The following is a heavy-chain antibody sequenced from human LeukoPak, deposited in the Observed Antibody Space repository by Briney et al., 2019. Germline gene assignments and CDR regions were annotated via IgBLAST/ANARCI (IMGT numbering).Heavy chain of an antibody. CDR3: ARGPYSYDSSGAFDI. Sequence: SETLSLTCTVSGGSISTYYWSWIRQPAGKGLEWIGRIYFSGDTNYNPSLKSRVTISVDTSKNQFSLKLSSVTAADTAVYFCARGPYSYDSSGAFDIWGQGTMVTVSS. D-gene: IGHD3-22*01. CDR2: IYFSGDT. CDR1: GGSISTYY. V-gene: IGHV4-4*07. J-gene: IGHJ3*02.